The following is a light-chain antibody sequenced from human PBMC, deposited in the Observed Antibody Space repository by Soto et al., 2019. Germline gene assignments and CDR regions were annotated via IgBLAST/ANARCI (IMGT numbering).Light chain of an antibody. V-gene: IGKV1-5*03. CDR3: QQYNSNSLLT. Sequence: DIQMTQSPSTLSASVGDRVTITCRASQSISSWLAWYQQKPGKAPNLLIYKASSLESGVPSRFSGSGSGTEFTLTISSLQPDDFATYYCQQYNSNSLLTFGGGTKVDIK. CDR1: QSISSW. CDR2: KAS. J-gene: IGKJ4*01.